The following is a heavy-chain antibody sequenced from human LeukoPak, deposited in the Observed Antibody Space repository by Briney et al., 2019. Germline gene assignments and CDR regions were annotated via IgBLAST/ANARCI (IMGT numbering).Heavy chain of an antibody. CDR2: ISGSGGST. CDR1: GFTFSSYA. D-gene: IGHD1-26*01. V-gene: IGHV3-23*01. CDR3: AKVISGALVGATSGGAFDY. J-gene: IGHJ4*02. Sequence: PGGSLRLSCAASGFTFSSYAMSCVRQAPGKGLEWVSAISGSGGSTYYADSVKGRFTISRDNSKNTLYLQMNSLRAEDTAVYYCAKVISGALVGATSGGAFDYWGQGTLVTVSS.